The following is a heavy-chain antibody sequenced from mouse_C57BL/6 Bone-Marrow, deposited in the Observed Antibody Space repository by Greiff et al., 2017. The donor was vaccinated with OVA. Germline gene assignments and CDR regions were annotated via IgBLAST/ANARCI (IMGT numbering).Heavy chain of an antibody. V-gene: IGHV5-15*01. CDR1: GFTFSDYG. CDR3: ARHGLTRGYFDV. Sequence: DVMLVESGGGLVQPGGSLKLSCAASGFTFSDYGMAWVRQAPRKGPEWVAFISNLAYSIYYADTVTGRFTISRENAKNTLYLEMSSLRSEDTAMYYCARHGLTRGYFDVWGTGTTVTVSS. CDR2: ISNLAYSI. J-gene: IGHJ1*03. D-gene: IGHD3-1*01.